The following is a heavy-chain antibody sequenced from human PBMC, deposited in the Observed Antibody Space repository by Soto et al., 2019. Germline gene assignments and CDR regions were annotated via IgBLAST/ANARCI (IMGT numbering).Heavy chain of an antibody. J-gene: IGHJ4*02. CDR2: ISYDGSGT. Sequence: PRGSLRLSCAASGFTFSDYYMSWIRQAPGKGLEWVLYISYDGSGTNYADSGKGRFTISRGNSKNSPYLQMSRLRTEDTALYYCAQGEGDSSGPPLFWGKGTLVTVS. CDR3: AQGEGDSSGPPLF. CDR1: GFTFSDYY. D-gene: IGHD6-19*01. V-gene: IGHV3-11*03.